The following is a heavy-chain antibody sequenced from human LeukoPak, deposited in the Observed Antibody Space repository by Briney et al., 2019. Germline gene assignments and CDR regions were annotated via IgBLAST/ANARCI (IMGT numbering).Heavy chain of an antibody. V-gene: IGHV5-51*01. J-gene: IGHJ4*02. Sequence: GESLKISCKASGYSFTNYWIGWVRQMPGKGLEWMGLIYPGDSDTRYSPSFQGQVTVSADKSIITAYLQWNSLKASDTAMYYCARLHPYASGWYIGADYWGQGTLVTVSS. CDR2: IYPGDSDT. D-gene: IGHD6-19*01. CDR1: GYSFTNYW. CDR3: ARLHPYASGWYIGADY.